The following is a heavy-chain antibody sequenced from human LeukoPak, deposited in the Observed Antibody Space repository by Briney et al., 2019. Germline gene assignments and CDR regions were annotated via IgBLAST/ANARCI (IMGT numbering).Heavy chain of an antibody. Sequence: GGSLRLSCAASGFTFSSYAMSWVRQAPGKGLEWVSAISGSGGSTYYADSVKGRFTISRDNVDNVVYLQMNSLGAEDTAVYYCARVAVSGPTGWFDSWGQGTLVIVSS. CDR3: ARVAVSGPTGWFDS. CDR2: ISGSGGST. J-gene: IGHJ5*01. D-gene: IGHD2-8*02. CDR1: GFTFSSYA. V-gene: IGHV3-23*01.